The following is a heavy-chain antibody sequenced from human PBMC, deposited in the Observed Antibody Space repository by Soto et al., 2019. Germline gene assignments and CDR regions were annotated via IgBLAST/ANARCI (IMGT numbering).Heavy chain of an antibody. Sequence: PSETLSLTCTVSGGSIRNVYWSWIRQPPGKGLEWIGFIFHSGNAKYNPSLKSRVTMSVDTSENQFSLSLDSVTAADTAVYFCARAHAPTLPFDYWGQGTLVTVSS. CDR1: GGSIRNVY. CDR2: IFHSGNA. V-gene: IGHV4-59*01. D-gene: IGHD2-15*01. CDR3: ARAHAPTLPFDY. J-gene: IGHJ4*02.